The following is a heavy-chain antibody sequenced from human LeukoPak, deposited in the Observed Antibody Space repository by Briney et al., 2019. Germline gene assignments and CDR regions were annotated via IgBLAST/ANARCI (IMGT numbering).Heavy chain of an antibody. Sequence: GGSLRLSCAASGFTFSDYYMSWIRQAPGKGLEWVSYISSSGSTIYYADSVKGRFTISRDNAKNSLYLQMNSLRAEDTAVYYCAGTYYYDSSGGAFDIWGQGTMVTVSS. CDR1: GFTFSDYY. V-gene: IGHV3-11*01. CDR3: AGTYYYDSSGGAFDI. D-gene: IGHD3-22*01. CDR2: ISSSGSTI. J-gene: IGHJ3*02.